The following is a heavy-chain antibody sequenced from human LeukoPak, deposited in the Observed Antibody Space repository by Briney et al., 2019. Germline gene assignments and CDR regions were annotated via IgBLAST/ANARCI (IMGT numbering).Heavy chain of an antibody. Sequence: PGASLKISCKGSGYSFTIYWIGWVRQMPGKGLEWMGIIYPGDSDTRYSPSFQGQITISADKSISTAYLQWSSLKASDTAIYYCARQGYSYGYDYWGQGTLVTVSS. CDR3: ARQGYSYGYDY. D-gene: IGHD5-18*01. CDR1: GYSFTIYW. J-gene: IGHJ4*02. V-gene: IGHV5-51*01. CDR2: IYPGDSDT.